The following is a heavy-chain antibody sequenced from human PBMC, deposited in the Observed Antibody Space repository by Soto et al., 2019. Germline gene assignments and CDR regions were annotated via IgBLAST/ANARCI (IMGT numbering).Heavy chain of an antibody. CDR1: GYTFTGYY. J-gene: IGHJ3*02. V-gene: IGHV1-2*02. D-gene: IGHD3-22*01. CDR2: INPNSGGT. CDR3: ARVQWDGSGYYDWLDAFDI. Sequence: ASVKVSCKASGYTFTGYYMHWVRQAPGQGLEWMGWINPNSGGTNYAQKFQGRVTMTRDTSISTAYMELSRLRSDDTAVYYCARVQWDGSGYYDWLDAFDIWGQGTMVTVSS.